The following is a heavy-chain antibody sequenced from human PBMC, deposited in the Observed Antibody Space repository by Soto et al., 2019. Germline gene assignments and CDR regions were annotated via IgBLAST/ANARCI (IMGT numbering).Heavy chain of an antibody. Sequence: EVQLLESGGGLVQPGGSLRLSCAASGFTFSSYAMSWVRQAPGKGLEWVSAISGSGGSTYYADSVKGRFTISRDNSKNTLYLQMNSLRAEDTAVYYCAKESGIAVAVGLSGNDYWGQGTLVTVSS. D-gene: IGHD6-19*01. CDR1: GFTFSSYA. J-gene: IGHJ4*02. CDR2: ISGSGGST. CDR3: AKESGIAVAVGLSGNDY. V-gene: IGHV3-23*01.